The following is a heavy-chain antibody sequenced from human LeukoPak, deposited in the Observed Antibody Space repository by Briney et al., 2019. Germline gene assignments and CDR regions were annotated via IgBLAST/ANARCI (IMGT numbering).Heavy chain of an antibody. V-gene: IGHV3-53*01. J-gene: IGHJ4*02. D-gene: IGHD5-24*01. CDR1: GFTVSSNY. Sequence: GGSLRLSCTASGFTVSSNYMSWVRQAPGKGLEWVSVMYSGGSTYYADSVKGRFTISRDNSKNTLYLQMNSLRAEDTAVYYCARGRDGYSLDYWGQGTLVTVSS. CDR2: MYSGGST. CDR3: ARGRDGYSLDY.